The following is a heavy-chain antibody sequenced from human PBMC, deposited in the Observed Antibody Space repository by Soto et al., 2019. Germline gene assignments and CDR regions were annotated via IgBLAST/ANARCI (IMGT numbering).Heavy chain of an antibody. J-gene: IGHJ4*02. V-gene: IGHV4-31*03. Sequence: SLSPTCTVSACSISSGGYYWSWLRQHPGKGLEWIGYIYYSGSTYYNPSLKSRLTISVDTSKNQFSLKLTSVTAADTAVYYCTREVPTPCYFDYWGQGTLVTVSS. D-gene: IGHD1-1*01. CDR3: TREVPTPCYFDY. CDR1: ACSISSGGYY. CDR2: IYYSGST.